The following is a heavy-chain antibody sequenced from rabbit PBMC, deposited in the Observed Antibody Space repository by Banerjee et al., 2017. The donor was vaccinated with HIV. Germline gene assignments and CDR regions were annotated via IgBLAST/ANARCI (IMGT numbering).Heavy chain of an antibody. CDR1: GFSFSGSFH. CDR3: ARRYDGGSGAHAFNL. Sequence: QSLEESGGGLVKPGASLTLTCTASGFSFSGSFHMCWVRQAPGKGLEWIACIYAGSSGSIAYASWAKGRFTISKTSSTTVTLQMTSLTAADTATYFCARRYDGGSGAHAFNLWGPGTLVTVS. CDR2: IYAGSSGSI. V-gene: IGHV1S40*01. D-gene: IGHD8-1*01. J-gene: IGHJ4*01.